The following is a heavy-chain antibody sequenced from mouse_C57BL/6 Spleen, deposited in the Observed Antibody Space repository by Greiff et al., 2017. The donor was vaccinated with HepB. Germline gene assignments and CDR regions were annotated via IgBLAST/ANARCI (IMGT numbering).Heavy chain of an antibody. CDR1: GYTFTSYW. J-gene: IGHJ2*01. D-gene: IGHD2-4*01. CDR3: ARLGDYDPFDY. V-gene: IGHV1-61*01. CDR2: IYPSDSET. Sequence: QVQLQQPGAELVRPGSSVKLSCKASGYTFTSYWMDWVKQRPGQGLEWIGNIYPSDSETHYNQKFKDKATLTVDKSSSTAYMQLSSLTSEDSAVYYCARLGDYDPFDYWGQGTTLTVSS.